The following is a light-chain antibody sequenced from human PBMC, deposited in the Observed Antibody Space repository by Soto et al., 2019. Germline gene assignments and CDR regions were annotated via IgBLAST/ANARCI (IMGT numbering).Light chain of an antibody. Sequence: QSVLTQPRSVSGSPGQSVTISCTGTSSDVGGYNYVSWYQQHPGKAPKLMIYGVSKRPSGVPDRFPGSKSGSTASLTISGLQAEDEADYYCCSYAGSYTFVFGTGTKVTVL. V-gene: IGLV2-11*01. CDR2: GVS. J-gene: IGLJ1*01. CDR1: SSDVGGYNY. CDR3: CSYAGSYTFV.